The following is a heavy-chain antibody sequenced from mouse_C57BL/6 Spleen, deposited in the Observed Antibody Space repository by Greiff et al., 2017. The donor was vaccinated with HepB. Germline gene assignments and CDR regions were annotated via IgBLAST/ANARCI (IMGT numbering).Heavy chain of an antibody. J-gene: IGHJ4*01. CDR2: IWSGGST. CDR1: GFSLTSYG. D-gene: IGHD2-13*01. V-gene: IGHV2-2*01. CDR3: ARNKEDYGDGYPYYAMDY. Sequence: VKLQQSGPGLVQPSQSLSITCTVSGFSLTSYGVHWVRQSPGKGLEWLGVIWSGGSTDYNAAFISRLSISKDNSKSQVFFKMNSLQADDTAIYYCARNKEDYGDGYPYYAMDYWGQGTSVTVSS.